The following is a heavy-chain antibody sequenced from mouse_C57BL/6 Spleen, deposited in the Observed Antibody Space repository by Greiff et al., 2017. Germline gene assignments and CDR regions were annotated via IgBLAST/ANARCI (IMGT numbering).Heavy chain of an antibody. J-gene: IGHJ1*03. CDR1: GYSFTSYW. CDR2: IDPSDSYT. D-gene: IGHD1-1*01. CDR3: ARPYYYGSSYGYFDV. V-gene: IGHV1-59*01. Sequence: QVQLQQPGPELVRPGTSVKLSCKASGYSFTSYWMHWVKPRPGQGLEWIGVIDPSDSYTNYKQKFKGKATLTVDTSSSTAYMQLSSLTSEDSAVYYCARPYYYGSSYGYFDVWGTGTTVTVSS.